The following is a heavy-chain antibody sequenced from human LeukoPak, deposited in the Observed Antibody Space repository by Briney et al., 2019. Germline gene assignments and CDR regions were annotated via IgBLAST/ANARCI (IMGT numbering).Heavy chain of an antibody. CDR3: GRAPPLERIGWYGEDEF. CDR2: ISGNGDKT. CDR1: GFTFSPYA. Sequence: SGGSLRLSCAASGFTFSPYAMHWVRQAPGKGPEYVAAISGNGDKTHYGNSVQGRFTVFRDNSKNTLYLRMGSLRSEDMGVYYCGRAPPLERIGWYGEDEFRGQGTLVTVSS. J-gene: IGHJ1*01. D-gene: IGHD6-19*01. V-gene: IGHV3-64*01.